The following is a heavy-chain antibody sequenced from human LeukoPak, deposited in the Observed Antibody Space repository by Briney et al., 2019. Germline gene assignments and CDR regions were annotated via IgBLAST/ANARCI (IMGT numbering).Heavy chain of an antibody. V-gene: IGHV4-38-2*02. Sequence: SETLSLTCTVSGYSISSGYYWGWIRQPPGKGLEWIGSIYHSGSTNYNPSLKSRVTISVDTSKNQFSLKLSSVTAADTAVYYCATNRVGTYDRPFDIWGQGTMVTVSS. J-gene: IGHJ3*02. CDR2: IYHSGST. CDR3: ATNRVGTYDRPFDI. CDR1: GYSISSGYY. D-gene: IGHD1-26*01.